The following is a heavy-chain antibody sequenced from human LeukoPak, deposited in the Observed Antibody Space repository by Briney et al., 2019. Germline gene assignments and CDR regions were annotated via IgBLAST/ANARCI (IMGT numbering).Heavy chain of an antibody. Sequence: SETLSLTCTVSGGSISSSSYYWGWIRQPPGKGLEWLGSIYYSGSTYYNPSLKSRVTISVDTSKNQFSLKLSSVTAADTAVYYCARQQSGSYLVDFDYWGQGTLVTVSS. CDR3: ARQQSGSYLVDFDY. D-gene: IGHD1-26*01. CDR1: GGSISSSSYY. CDR2: IYYSGST. J-gene: IGHJ4*02. V-gene: IGHV4-39*01.